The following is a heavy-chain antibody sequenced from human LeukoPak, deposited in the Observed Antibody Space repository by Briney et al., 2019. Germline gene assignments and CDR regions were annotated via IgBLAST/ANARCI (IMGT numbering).Heavy chain of an antibody. Sequence: GGSLRLSCAASGFTVRSNYMSWVRQALGKGLEWVSSVSSSSSYISYADSVKGRFTISRDNAKKSLYLQMNSLRAEDTAVYYCARDIPRGSGYYFDYWGQGTLVTVSS. CDR2: VSSSSSYI. CDR3: ARDIPRGSGYYFDY. V-gene: IGHV3-21*01. CDR1: GFTVRSNY. D-gene: IGHD3-22*01. J-gene: IGHJ4*02.